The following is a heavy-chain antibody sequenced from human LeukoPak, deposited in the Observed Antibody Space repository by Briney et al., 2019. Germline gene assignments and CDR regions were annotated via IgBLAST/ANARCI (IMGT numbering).Heavy chain of an antibody. D-gene: IGHD4-23*01. V-gene: IGHV1-2*02. CDR1: GYSFTNYY. CDR2: INPNSGGT. J-gene: IGHJ4*02. CDR3: ARALGWELVLDY. Sequence: ASVKVSCKASGYSFTNYYTHWVRQAPGQGLEWMGWINPNSGGTNYAQKFQGRVTMTRDTSIRTTYMELSRLRSDDTAVYFCARALGWELVLDYWGQGTLVTVSS.